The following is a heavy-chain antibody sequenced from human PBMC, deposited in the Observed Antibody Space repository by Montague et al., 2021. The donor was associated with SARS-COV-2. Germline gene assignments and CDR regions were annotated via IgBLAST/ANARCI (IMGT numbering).Heavy chain of an antibody. Sequence: SETLSLTCTVSGGSISSYYWSWIRQPPGKGLEWIGYIYYSGSTYYNPSLKSRVTISVDTSKNQFSLKLSSVTAADTAVYYCARVRGNTIVGVVIISAFDIWGQGTMAAVSS. D-gene: IGHD3-3*01. J-gene: IGHJ3*02. CDR2: IYYSGST. V-gene: IGHV4-59*01. CDR3: ARVRGNTIVGVVIISAFDI. CDR1: GGSISSYY.